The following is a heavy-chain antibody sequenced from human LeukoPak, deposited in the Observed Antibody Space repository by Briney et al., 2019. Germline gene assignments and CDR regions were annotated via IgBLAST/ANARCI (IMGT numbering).Heavy chain of an antibody. CDR2: IKQDGSEK. D-gene: IGHD3-22*01. Sequence: GGSLRLSCAASGFTFSSYWMNWVRRAPGKGLEWVANIKQDGSEKFYVDSVKGRFTISRDNAKNSLLPQMNSLRAEDTAVYYCARDLTWDSSAPEGGPWGQGTLVTVSS. CDR3: ARDLTWDSSAPEGGP. J-gene: IGHJ4*02. V-gene: IGHV3-7*01. CDR1: GFTFSSYW.